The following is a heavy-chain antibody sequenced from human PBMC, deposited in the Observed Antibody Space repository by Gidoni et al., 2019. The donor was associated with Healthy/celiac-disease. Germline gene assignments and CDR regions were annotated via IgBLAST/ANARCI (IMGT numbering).Heavy chain of an antibody. Sequence: VQLVASGGGGGQPRRSQRLSCAASGSTYSSYAMHWVRQAPGNGLEWVAVISYDGSNKYYADSVKGRFTISRDNSKNTRYLQMNSLRAEDTAVYYCARDGSYGRGDFDYWGQGTLVTVSS. CDR2: ISYDGSNK. J-gene: IGHJ4*02. V-gene: IGHV3-30-3*01. CDR3: ARDGSYGRGDFDY. D-gene: IGHD3-10*02. CDR1: GSTYSSYA.